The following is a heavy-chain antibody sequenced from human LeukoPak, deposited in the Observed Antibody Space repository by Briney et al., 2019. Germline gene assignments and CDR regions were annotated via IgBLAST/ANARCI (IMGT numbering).Heavy chain of an antibody. CDR1: GFSFISYS. V-gene: IGHV3-21*01. D-gene: IGHD2-2*01. Sequence: GGSLRLSCAASGFSFISYSLTWVRQAPGRGLEWVSSISSGSTDIFYADSVRGRFTISRDNAKNSLYLQMNSLRAEDTAVYYCARVLDCSTTPCFWNYFYYYMDVWGKGTTVTVSS. J-gene: IGHJ6*03. CDR3: ARVLDCSTTPCFWNYFYYYMDV. CDR2: ISSGSTDI.